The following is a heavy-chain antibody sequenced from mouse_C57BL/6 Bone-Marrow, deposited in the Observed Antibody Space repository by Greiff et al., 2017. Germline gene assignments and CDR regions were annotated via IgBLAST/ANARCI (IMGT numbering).Heavy chain of an antibody. CDR1: GYTFTSYW. CDR3: ARGTTVVPPYWYFDV. J-gene: IGHJ1*03. D-gene: IGHD1-1*01. Sequence: QVQLQQPGAELVKPGASVKMSCKASGYTFTSYWITWVKQRPGQGLEWIGDIYPGSGSTNYNEKFKSKATLTVDTSSSTAYMQLSSLTSEDSAVYCCARGTTVVPPYWYFDVWGTGTTVTVSS. V-gene: IGHV1-55*01. CDR2: IYPGSGST.